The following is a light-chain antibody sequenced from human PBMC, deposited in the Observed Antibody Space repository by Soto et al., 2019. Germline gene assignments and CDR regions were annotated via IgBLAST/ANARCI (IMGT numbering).Light chain of an antibody. CDR1: SSDVGGYNY. J-gene: IGLJ1*01. Sequence: QSALTQPASVSGSPGQSITISCTGTSSDVGGYNYVSWYQQHPGKAPKLKIYDVSYRPSGVSDRFSGSKSGNTASLTISWLQSEDEADYYCDSYTSGSSYVFGTGTKVTVL. CDR3: DSYTSGSSYV. V-gene: IGLV2-14*01. CDR2: DVS.